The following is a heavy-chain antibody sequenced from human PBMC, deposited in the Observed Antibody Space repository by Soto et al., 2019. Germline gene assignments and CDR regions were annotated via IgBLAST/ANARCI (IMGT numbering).Heavy chain of an antibody. V-gene: IGHV3-33*01. D-gene: IGHD6-13*01. Sequence: QVQLVESGGGVVQPGRSLTLSCAASGFIFSSYGMHWVRQAPGKGLQWVAVIWYDGSNTYYADSVKGRFTISRDNSKNTLYLQMTSLRAEDTAVYYCARGLRAAAGRDYFQYWAQGTLVTVSS. CDR3: ARGLRAAAGRDYFQY. J-gene: IGHJ1*01. CDR2: IWYDGSNT. CDR1: GFIFSSYG.